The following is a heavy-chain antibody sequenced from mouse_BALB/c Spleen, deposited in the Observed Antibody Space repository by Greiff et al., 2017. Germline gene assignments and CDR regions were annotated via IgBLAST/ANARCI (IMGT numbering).Heavy chain of an antibody. Sequence: VQLQQSAAELARPGASVKMSCKASGYTFTSYTMHWVKQRPGQGLEWIGYINPSSGYTEYNQKFKDKTTLTADKSSSTAYMQLSSLTSEDSAVYYCAREKGGAMDYWGQGTSVTVSS. J-gene: IGHJ4*01. V-gene: IGHV1-4*02. CDR3: AREKGGAMDY. CDR2: INPSSGYT. D-gene: IGHD3-3*01. CDR1: GYTFTSYT.